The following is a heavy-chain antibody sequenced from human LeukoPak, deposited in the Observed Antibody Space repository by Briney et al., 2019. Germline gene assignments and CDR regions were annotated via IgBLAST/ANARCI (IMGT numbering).Heavy chain of an antibody. J-gene: IGHJ4*02. V-gene: IGHV3-23*01. CDR1: GFTFDDYA. D-gene: IGHD4-11*01. CDR3: AKDPETTSKRDYFDY. Sequence: GGSLRLSCAASGFTFDDYAMHWVRQAPGKGLEWVSAISGSGGSTYYADSVKGRFTISRDSSKNTLYLQMNSLRAEDTAVYYCAKDPETTSKRDYFDYWGQGTLVTVSS. CDR2: ISGSGGST.